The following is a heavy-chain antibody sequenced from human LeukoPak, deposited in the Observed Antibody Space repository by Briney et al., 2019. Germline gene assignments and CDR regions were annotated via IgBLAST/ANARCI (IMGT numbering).Heavy chain of an antibody. CDR2: ISSGSTI. CDR3: ASYYDFWSGYYYMDV. Sequence: GGSLRLSCAASGFTFSDYYMSWIRRAPGKGLEWVSYISSGSTIYYAVSVKGRFTISRDNAKNSLYLQMNSLRAEDTAVYYCASYYDFWSGYYYMDVWGKGTAVTVSS. J-gene: IGHJ6*03. D-gene: IGHD3-3*01. V-gene: IGHV3-11*01. CDR1: GFTFSDYY.